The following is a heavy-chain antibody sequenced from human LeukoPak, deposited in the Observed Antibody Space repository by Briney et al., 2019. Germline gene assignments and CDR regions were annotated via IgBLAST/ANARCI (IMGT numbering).Heavy chain of an antibody. J-gene: IGHJ6*02. V-gene: IGHV3-66*02. CDR1: GFTVSSNY. D-gene: IGHD1-26*01. Sequence: GGSLRLSCAASGFTVSSNYMSWVRQAPGKGLEWVSVIYSGGSTYYADSVKGRFTISRDNSKNTLYLQMNSLRAEDTAVYYCARPLVGATYYGMDVWGQGTTVTASS. CDR2: IYSGGST. CDR3: ARPLVGATYYGMDV.